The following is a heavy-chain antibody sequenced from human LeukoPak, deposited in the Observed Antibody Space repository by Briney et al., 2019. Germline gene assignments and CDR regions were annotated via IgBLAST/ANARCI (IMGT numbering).Heavy chain of an antibody. Sequence: GGSLRLSCAASGFTFSSYGMHWVRQAPGKGLEWVAFIRYDGSNKYYADSVKGRFTISRDNSKNTPYLQMNSLRAEDTAVYYCAKGPVVTFDIWGQGTMVTVSS. V-gene: IGHV3-30*02. CDR1: GFTFSSYG. J-gene: IGHJ3*02. CDR2: IRYDGSNK. D-gene: IGHD2-15*01. CDR3: AKGPVVTFDI.